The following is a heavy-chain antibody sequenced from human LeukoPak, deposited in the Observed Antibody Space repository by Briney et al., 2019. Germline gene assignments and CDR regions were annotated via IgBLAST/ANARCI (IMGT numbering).Heavy chain of an antibody. CDR2: IYHSGST. D-gene: IGHD4-11*01. V-gene: IGHV4-38-2*01. Sequence: SETLSLTCAVSGYSISSGYYWGWIRKPPGKGLEWIGSIYHSGSTYYNPSLKSRVTISVDTSKNQFSLKLSSVTAADTAVYYCARHDYLDRSGREYYFDYWGQGTLVTVSS. J-gene: IGHJ4*02. CDR1: GYSISSGYY. CDR3: ARHDYLDRSGREYYFDY.